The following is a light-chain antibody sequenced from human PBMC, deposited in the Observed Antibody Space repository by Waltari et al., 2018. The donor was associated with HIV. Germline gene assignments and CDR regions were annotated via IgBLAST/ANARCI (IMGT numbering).Light chain of an antibody. J-gene: IGKJ4*01. Sequence: DIQMTHSPSSLSASVGDRVPITCRASQSMSTYLNWYQQKPGKAPKVLIYAASSLQSGVPSRFSGSGSGTDFTLTISSLQPEDFATYYCQQSYITPLTFGGGTKVEIK. CDR3: QQSYITPLT. CDR2: AAS. CDR1: QSMSTY. V-gene: IGKV1-39*01.